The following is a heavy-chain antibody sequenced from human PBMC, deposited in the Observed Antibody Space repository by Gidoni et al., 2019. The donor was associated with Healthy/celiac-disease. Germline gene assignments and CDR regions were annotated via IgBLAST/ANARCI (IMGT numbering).Heavy chain of an antibody. CDR3: ARGDSSSPSYYYYYMDV. D-gene: IGHD6-13*01. V-gene: IGHV1-69*04. Sequence: QVQLVQSGAEVKKPGSSVKVSCKASGGTFSSYAISWVRQAPGQGLEWMGRIIPILGIANYAQKFQGRVTITADKSTSTAYMELSSLRSEDTAVYYCARGDSSSPSYYYYYMDVWGKGTTVTVSS. CDR2: IIPILGIA. CDR1: GGTFSSYA. J-gene: IGHJ6*03.